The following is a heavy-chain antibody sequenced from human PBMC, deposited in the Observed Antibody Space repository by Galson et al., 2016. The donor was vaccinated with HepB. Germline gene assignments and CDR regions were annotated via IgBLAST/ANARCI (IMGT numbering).Heavy chain of an antibody. D-gene: IGHD1-26*01. CDR1: GYPFINFY. J-gene: IGHJ4*02. V-gene: IGHV1-2*02. CDR2: INPRNGDT. CDR3: ARDLGYLAPKRRVWDKHFDY. Sequence: SVKVSCKASGYPFINFYIHWVRQAPGQGLEWMGWINPRNGDTGYAQKFQGRVSVTRDTSTSTTYMELSSLRSDDTALYYCARDLGYLAPKRRVWDKHFDYWGQGALVTGSS.